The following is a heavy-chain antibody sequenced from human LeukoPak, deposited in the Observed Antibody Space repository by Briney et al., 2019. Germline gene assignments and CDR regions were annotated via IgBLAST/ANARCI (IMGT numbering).Heavy chain of an antibody. Sequence: GGSLRLSCAASGFTFSSYGMHWVRQAPGKGLEWVAVIWYDGSNRQYGDSVKGRFTISRDNSKNTLYLEMNSLRAEDTAVYCCARGKGSSWYDYWGQGTLVTVSS. V-gene: IGHV3-33*01. CDR3: ARGKGSSWYDY. CDR2: IWYDGSNR. D-gene: IGHD6-13*01. CDR1: GFTFSSYG. J-gene: IGHJ4*02.